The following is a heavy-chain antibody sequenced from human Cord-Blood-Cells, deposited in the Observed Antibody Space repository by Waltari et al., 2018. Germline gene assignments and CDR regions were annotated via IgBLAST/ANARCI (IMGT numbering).Heavy chain of an antibody. J-gene: IGHJ4*02. Sequence: QVQLQQWGAGLLKPSETLSLTCAVYGGSFSGYYWSWIRQPPGKGLEWIGEINHSGSTNYTPSLKSRVTISVDTSKNQFSLKLSSVTAADTAVYYCARGPHGSGSHDFDYWGQGTLVTVSS. CDR2: INHSGST. CDR3: ARGPHGSGSHDFDY. D-gene: IGHD3-10*01. CDR1: GGSFSGYY. V-gene: IGHV4-34*01.